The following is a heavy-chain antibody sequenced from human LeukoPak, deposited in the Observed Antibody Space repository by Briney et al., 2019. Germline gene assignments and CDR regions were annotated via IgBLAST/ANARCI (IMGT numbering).Heavy chain of an antibody. CDR3: ARVKGSNWFDP. D-gene: IGHD6-6*01. CDR1: GVSISTYY. V-gene: IGHV4-59*01. J-gene: IGHJ5*02. CDR2: FYNSEST. Sequence: SETLSLTCTVSGVSISTYYWSWIRQPPGKGLEWIGYFYNSESTYYNPSLKSRVTISLDTSKNQFSLRLNSVTAADTAVYYCARVKGSNWFDPWGQGTLVTVSS.